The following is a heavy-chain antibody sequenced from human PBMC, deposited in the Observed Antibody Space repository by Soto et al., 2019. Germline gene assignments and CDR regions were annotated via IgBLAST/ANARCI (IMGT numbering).Heavy chain of an antibody. Sequence: AGGSLRLSCAASGFICSSYDMSWVRQAPGKGLEWVSTILVDGRTFYVDSVKGRFTISRDSSKNTVYLQMNSLTAGDTAPYYCAKATATGGGAFDICGQGTMVTVSS. CDR2: ILVDGRT. CDR1: GFICSSYD. D-gene: IGHD2-8*02. CDR3: AKATATGGGAFDI. V-gene: IGHV3-23*01. J-gene: IGHJ3*02.